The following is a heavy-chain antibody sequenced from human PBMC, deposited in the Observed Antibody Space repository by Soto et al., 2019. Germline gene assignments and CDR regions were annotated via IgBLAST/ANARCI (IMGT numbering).Heavy chain of an antibody. D-gene: IGHD2-15*01. CDR1: GGSISSSSYY. CDR2: IYYSGST. Sequence: SETLSLTCTVSGGSISSSSYYWGWIRQPPGKGLEWIGSIYYSGSTYYNPSLKSRVTISVDTSKNQFSLKLSSVTAADTAVYYCASTYCSGGSCYGTTLYYFDYWGQGTLVTVSS. J-gene: IGHJ4*02. CDR3: ASTYCSGGSCYGTTLYYFDY. V-gene: IGHV4-39*01.